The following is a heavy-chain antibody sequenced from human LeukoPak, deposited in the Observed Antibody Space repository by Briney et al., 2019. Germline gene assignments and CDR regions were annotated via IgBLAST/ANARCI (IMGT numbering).Heavy chain of an antibody. CDR3: ARTMDITMISWFDP. Sequence: ASVKVSCKASGYTFTGYPMHWVRQAPGQGLEWMGWINPNSGGTNQAQKFQGRVTMTRNTSISTAYMELSSLRSEDTAVYYCARTMDITMISWFDPWGQGTLVTVSS. V-gene: IGHV1-2*02. CDR2: INPNSGGT. J-gene: IGHJ5*02. CDR1: GYTFTGYP. D-gene: IGHD3-22*01.